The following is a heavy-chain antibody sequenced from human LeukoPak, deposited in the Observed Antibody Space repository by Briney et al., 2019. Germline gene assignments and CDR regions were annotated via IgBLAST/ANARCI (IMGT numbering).Heavy chain of an antibody. CDR1: GFTFSSYG. CDR3: AKDAGYSYGTDY. D-gene: IGHD5-18*01. V-gene: IGHV3-30*02. J-gene: IGHJ4*02. Sequence: GGSLRLSCAASGFTFSSYGMHWVRQAPGKGLEWAAFIRYDGSNKYYADSVKGRFTISRDNSKNTLYLQMNNLRAEDTAVYYCAKDAGYSYGTDYWGQGTLVTVSS. CDR2: IRYDGSNK.